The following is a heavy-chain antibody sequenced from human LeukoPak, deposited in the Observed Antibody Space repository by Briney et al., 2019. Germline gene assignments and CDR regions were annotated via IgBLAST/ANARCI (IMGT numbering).Heavy chain of an antibody. Sequence: GGSLRLSCAASGFTFSNAWMSWVRQAPGKGLEWVGRIKSKTDSGTTDYTAPVKGRFTISRDDSKNTLYLQMNSLKTVDTAVYYCTTGPFDYYGSASYLANGMDVWGQGTTVTVSS. CDR3: TTGPFDYYGSASYLANGMDV. CDR1: GFTFSNAW. J-gene: IGHJ6*02. CDR2: IKSKTDSGTT. V-gene: IGHV3-15*01. D-gene: IGHD3-10*01.